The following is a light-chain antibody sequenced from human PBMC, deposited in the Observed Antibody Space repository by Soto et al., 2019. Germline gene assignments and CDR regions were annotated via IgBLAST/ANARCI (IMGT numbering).Light chain of an antibody. V-gene: IGKV1-33*01. J-gene: IGKJ3*01. CDR3: QHVGT. Sequence: DILMTQSPSSLSAFVGERVTITCQASQDIGTSLNWYQQRPGEAPKFLIYDASRLEAGVPSRFRGSGSGTDFTFGISSREPEDIATYYCQHVGTFGPGTKVDFK. CDR1: QDIGTS. CDR2: DAS.